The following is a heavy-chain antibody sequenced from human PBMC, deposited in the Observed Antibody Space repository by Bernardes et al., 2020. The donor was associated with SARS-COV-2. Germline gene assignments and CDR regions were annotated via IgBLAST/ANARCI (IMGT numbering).Heavy chain of an antibody. CDR1: RVTVDLFA. CDR2: VSATGDT. D-gene: IGHD2-21*02. Sequence: GYLRRSSAASRVTVDLFALSWVRPAPGKGLEWVSVVSATGDTSYAASVKGRFTISRDTSKNILFLQMNNLRAEDTAVYYCAKDYCGADCDFFDSWGQGTVVTVSS. V-gene: IGHV3-23*01. CDR3: AKDYCGADCDFFDS. J-gene: IGHJ4*02.